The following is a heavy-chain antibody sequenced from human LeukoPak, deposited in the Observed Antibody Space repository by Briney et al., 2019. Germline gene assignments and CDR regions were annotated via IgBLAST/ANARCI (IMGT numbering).Heavy chain of an antibody. Sequence: GGSLRLSCEASEFTVSSNYMSWVRQAPGKGLEWVSTIYSGGGTYYADSVKGRFTISRDNSRNTLYLQMNSLRAEDTAVYYCAREYSSGWHDAFDIWGQGTMVTVSS. V-gene: IGHV3-53*01. CDR2: IYSGGGT. CDR3: AREYSSGWHDAFDI. J-gene: IGHJ3*02. D-gene: IGHD6-19*01. CDR1: EFTVSSNY.